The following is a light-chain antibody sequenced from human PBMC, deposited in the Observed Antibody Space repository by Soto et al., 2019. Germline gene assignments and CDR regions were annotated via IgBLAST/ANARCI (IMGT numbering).Light chain of an antibody. V-gene: IGLV2-14*01. CDR2: DVI. CDR1: SSDVGAYDF. CDR3: SSYTTTSALVV. J-gene: IGLJ2*01. Sequence: QSALTQPASVSGSPGQSITISCSGTSSDVGAYDFVSWYQQHPGKAPKLIIFDVINRPSGVSNRFSGSKSGNVASLTISGLQAEDEADYYCSSYTTTSALVVFGGGTQLTVL.